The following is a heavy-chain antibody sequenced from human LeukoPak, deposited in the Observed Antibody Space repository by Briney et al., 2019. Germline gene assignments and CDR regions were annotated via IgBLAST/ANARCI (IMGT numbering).Heavy chain of an antibody. CDR1: GGSLSFSDW. V-gene: IGHV4-4*02. Sequence: SETLSLTCGVSGGSLSFSDWLNWVRQTPGQGLEWIGEIYYGGSTNYNPSLKSRLTMSVDTSKSQFYLNLSSLTAADSAVYFCARRAYYAVDVWGQGISVIVSS. CDR2: IYYGGST. J-gene: IGHJ6*02. CDR3: ARRAYYAVDV.